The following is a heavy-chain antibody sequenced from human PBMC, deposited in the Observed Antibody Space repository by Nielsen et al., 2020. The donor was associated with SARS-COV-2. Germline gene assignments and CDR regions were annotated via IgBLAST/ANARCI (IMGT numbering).Heavy chain of an antibody. CDR1: GYSFTSYW. V-gene: IGHV5-51*01. D-gene: IGHD3-22*01. Sequence: GESPNLSCKGSGYSFTSYWIGWVRQMPGKGLEWMGIIYPGDSDTRYRPSFQDQVTISAGKSINTAYLQSRSLKASDTAMDYCARLGGSGYYYFDYWGQGTLVTVSS. CDR2: IYPGDSDT. CDR3: ARLGGSGYYYFDY. J-gene: IGHJ4*02.